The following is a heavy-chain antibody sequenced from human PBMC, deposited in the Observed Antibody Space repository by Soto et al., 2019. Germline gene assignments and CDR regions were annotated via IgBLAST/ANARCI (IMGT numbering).Heavy chain of an antibody. Sequence: AGGSLRLSCAASGFTFSTYALNWVRQSPGKGLEWVSTISSDGDSTYYVDSVKGRFTVSRDDSKNTLYLQMNSLRAGDTAIYYCAKVHIAVAAYFDYWGQGTQVTVSS. J-gene: IGHJ4*02. CDR1: GFTFSTYA. D-gene: IGHD6-19*01. V-gene: IGHV3-23*01. CDR3: AKVHIAVAAYFDY. CDR2: ISSDGDST.